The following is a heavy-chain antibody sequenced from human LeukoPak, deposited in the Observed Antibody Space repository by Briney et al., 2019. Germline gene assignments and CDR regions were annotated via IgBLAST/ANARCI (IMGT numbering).Heavy chain of an antibody. CDR3: ARAGLYNWNYEGTAYFDY. CDR1: GFTFSTYT. V-gene: IGHV3-21*04. Sequence: GGSLRPSCVASGFTFSTYTMNWVRQAPGKGLEWVSSISSSSFFISYADSVKGRFTISRDNAKNSLYLQMNSLRAEDTALYYCARAGLYNWNYEGTAYFDYWGQGTLVTVSS. D-gene: IGHD1-7*01. J-gene: IGHJ4*02. CDR2: ISSSSFFI.